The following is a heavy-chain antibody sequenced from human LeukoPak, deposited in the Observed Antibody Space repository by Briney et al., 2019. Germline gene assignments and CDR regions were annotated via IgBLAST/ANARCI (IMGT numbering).Heavy chain of an antibody. CDR2: INNDGRVT. CDR1: GFTFSSHW. D-gene: IGHD3-16*01. Sequence: AGSLRLSCAASGFTFSSHWMHWVRQAPGKGLVWVSFINNDGRVTRYADSVKGRFTISRDNAKNTVYLQMNSLRAEDTAMYYCARGGQGAADYWGPGTLVTVS. V-gene: IGHV3-74*01. CDR3: ARGGQGAADY. J-gene: IGHJ4*02.